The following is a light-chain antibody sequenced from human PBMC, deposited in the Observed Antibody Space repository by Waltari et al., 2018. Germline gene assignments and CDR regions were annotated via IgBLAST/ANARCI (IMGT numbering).Light chain of an antibody. CDR3: QQSFTTPLT. V-gene: IGKV1-39*01. J-gene: IGKJ4*01. Sequence: DVQMTQSPSSLSASLADRVTITCRAGPSISSYLNWYQQKPGMAPKLLIYASSTLQTGVPSRFSGSGSGTDFTLTISSLQPEDFATYYCQQSFTTPLTFGGGTKVEIK. CDR2: ASS. CDR1: PSISSY.